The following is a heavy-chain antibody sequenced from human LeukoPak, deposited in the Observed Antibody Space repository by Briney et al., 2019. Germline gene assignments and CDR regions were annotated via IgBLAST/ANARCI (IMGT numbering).Heavy chain of an antibody. D-gene: IGHD2-15*01. CDR2: IYYSGST. J-gene: IGHJ4*02. CDR1: GGSISSSSYY. Sequence: SETLSLTCTVSGGSISSSSYYWGWIRQPPGKGLEWIGSIYYSGSTYYNPSLKSRVTISVDTSKNQFSLKLSSVAAADTAVYYCAGLGYYSGGSCYSFDYWGQGALVTVSS. CDR3: AGLGYYSGGSCYSFDY. V-gene: IGHV4-39*01.